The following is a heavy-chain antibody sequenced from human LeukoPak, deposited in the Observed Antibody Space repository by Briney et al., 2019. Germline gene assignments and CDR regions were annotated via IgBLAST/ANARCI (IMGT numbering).Heavy chain of an antibody. CDR1: GDTFTSYG. D-gene: IGHD3-3*01. CDR3: ARDPGAGDYDFWSGNFDY. Sequence: GASVKVSCKASGDTFTSYGISWVRQAPGQGLEWMGWISAYNGNTNYAQKLQGRVTMTTDTSTSTAYMELRSLRSDDTAVYYCARDPGAGDYDFWSGNFDYWGQGTLVTVSS. J-gene: IGHJ4*02. V-gene: IGHV1-18*01. CDR2: ISAYNGNT.